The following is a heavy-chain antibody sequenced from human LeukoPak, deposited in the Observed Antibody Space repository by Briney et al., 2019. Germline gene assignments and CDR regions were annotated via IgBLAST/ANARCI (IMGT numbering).Heavy chain of an antibody. V-gene: IGHV1-2*02. Sequence: ASVKVSCKASGYTFTGYYMHWVRQAPGQGLEWMGWINPNSGGTNYAQKFQGRVTMTRDTSISTAYMELSRLRSDDTAVYYCARPSDYYDSSGYLEYFDYWGQGTLVTVSS. CDR1: GYTFTGYY. CDR3: ARPSDYYDSSGYLEYFDY. J-gene: IGHJ4*02. D-gene: IGHD3-22*01. CDR2: INPNSGGT.